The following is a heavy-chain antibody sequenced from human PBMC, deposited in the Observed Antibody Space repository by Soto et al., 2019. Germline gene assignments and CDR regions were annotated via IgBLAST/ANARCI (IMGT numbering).Heavy chain of an antibody. CDR2: IWYDGSNK. CDR1: GFTFSSYG. CDR3: ARDRVTGTHDAFDI. J-gene: IGHJ3*02. D-gene: IGHD1-7*01. V-gene: IGHV3-33*01. Sequence: QVQLVESGGGVVQPGRSLRLSCAASGFTFSSYGMHWVRQAPGKGLEWVAVIWYDGSNKYYADSVKGRFTISRDNSKNPLYLQINSLRAEDTAVYYCARDRVTGTHDAFDIWGQGTMVTVSS.